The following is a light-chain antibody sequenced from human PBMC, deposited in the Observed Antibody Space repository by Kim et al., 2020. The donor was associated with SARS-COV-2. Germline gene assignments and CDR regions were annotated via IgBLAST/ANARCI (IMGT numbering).Light chain of an antibody. V-gene: IGLV3-21*04. CDR1: NIGSKS. Sequence: SYELTQPPSVSVAPGKTARITCGGNNIGSKSVHWYQQKPGQAPVLVIYYDSDWPSGIPERFSGSNSGNTATLTISRVEAGDEADYYCQVWDIDVVFGGGT. J-gene: IGLJ2*01. CDR2: YDS. CDR3: QVWDIDVV.